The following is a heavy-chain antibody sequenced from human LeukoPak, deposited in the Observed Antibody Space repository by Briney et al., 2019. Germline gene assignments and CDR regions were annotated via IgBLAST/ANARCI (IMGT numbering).Heavy chain of an antibody. CDR2: INPDSGAT. D-gene: IGHD3-10*01. Sequence: ASMKVSCKASGYTFTGYYMHWVRQAPGQGLEWMGWINPDSGATNYAQKFRGRVTMTRDTSISTSYMELSRLRSDDTAVYYCFSGREDYWGQGTLVTVSS. CDR1: GYTFTGYY. CDR3: FSGREDY. J-gene: IGHJ4*02. V-gene: IGHV1-2*02.